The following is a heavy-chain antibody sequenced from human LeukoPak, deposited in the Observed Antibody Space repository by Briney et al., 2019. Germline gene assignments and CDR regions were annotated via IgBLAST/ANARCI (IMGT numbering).Heavy chain of an antibody. Sequence: PGGSLRLSCAASGFTFSSYAMSWVRQAPGKGLERVSTISDSGYYTYYADSVKGRFTISRDNSKNTLHLQMNSLRGEDTAVYYCTKAGLRGDDSHAKLSDYWGQGTLVTVSS. D-gene: IGHD2-21*01. CDR2: ISDSGYYT. CDR3: TKAGLRGDDSHAKLSDY. J-gene: IGHJ4*02. V-gene: IGHV3-23*01. CDR1: GFTFSSYA.